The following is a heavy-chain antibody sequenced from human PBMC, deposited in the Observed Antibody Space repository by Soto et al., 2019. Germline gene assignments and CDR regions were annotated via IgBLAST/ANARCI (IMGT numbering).Heavy chain of an antibody. J-gene: IGHJ5*02. CDR1: EYSFGDYY. D-gene: IGHD3-3*01. V-gene: IGHV1-2*02. Sequence: ASVKVSCKTSEYSFGDYYLHWVRQAPEQGLEWMGWINLNDGGTNSPRKFQGRLTMTRDKSITTVYMELSRLRSDDTAVYFCVRDAPSNQSISDPWGPGTMVTASS. CDR3: VRDAPSNQSISDP. CDR2: INLNDGGT.